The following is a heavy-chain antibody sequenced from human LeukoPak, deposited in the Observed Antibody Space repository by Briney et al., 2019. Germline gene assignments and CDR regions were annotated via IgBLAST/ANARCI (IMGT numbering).Heavy chain of an antibody. CDR3: ARSRASDSSGYHPYDY. CDR1: GFTFSSYW. J-gene: IGHJ4*02. CDR2: IKQDGSEK. Sequence: GGSLRLSCAASGFTFSSYWMNWVRQAPGKGREWVANIKQDGSEKYYVDSVKGRFTISRDNAKNSLYLQMNSLRAEDTAVYYCARSRASDSSGYHPYDYWGQGTLVTVSS. V-gene: IGHV3-7*01. D-gene: IGHD3-22*01.